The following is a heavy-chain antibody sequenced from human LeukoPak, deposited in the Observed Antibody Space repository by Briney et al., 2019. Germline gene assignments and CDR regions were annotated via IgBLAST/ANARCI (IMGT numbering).Heavy chain of an antibody. J-gene: IGHJ5*02. CDR2: VYYSGST. V-gene: IGHV4-39*01. Sequence: SETLSLTCTVSGGSISSSSYYWVWVRQPPGKGLEWIGSVYYSGSTYYKSSLKSRVTISGDTSKNQFSLKLSSVTAADTAVYYCARALQVTTVSWFDPWGQGTLVTVSS. D-gene: IGHD4-17*01. CDR1: GGSISSSSYY. CDR3: ARALQVTTVSWFDP.